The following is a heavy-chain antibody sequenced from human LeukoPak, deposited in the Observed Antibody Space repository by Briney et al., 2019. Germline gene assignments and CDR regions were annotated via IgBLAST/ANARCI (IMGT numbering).Heavy chain of an antibody. J-gene: IGHJ5*02. Sequence: KPSETLSLTCAVYGGSFSGYYWSWIRQPPVKGLEWIREINHSGSTNYNPSLKSRVTISVDTSKNQFSLKLSSVTAADTAVYYCASTIFGVVITCGFDPWGQGTLVTVSS. CDR3: ASTIFGVVITCGFDP. CDR1: GGSFSGYY. D-gene: IGHD3-3*01. V-gene: IGHV4-34*01. CDR2: INHSGST.